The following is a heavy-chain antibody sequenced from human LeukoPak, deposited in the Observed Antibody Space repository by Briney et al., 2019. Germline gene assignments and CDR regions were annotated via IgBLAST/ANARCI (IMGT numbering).Heavy chain of an antibody. J-gene: IGHJ4*02. D-gene: IGHD3-10*01. Sequence: SETLSLTCTVSGGSFISGDYYWSWIRQPPGKGLECIGYIYYSGSTYYNPSLRSRVTISVDTSKNQISLKLSSVTAADTAVYYCARSAFGSGSSYFDYWGQGTLVTVSS. CDR2: IYYSGST. CDR1: GGSFISGDYY. CDR3: ARSAFGSGSSYFDY. V-gene: IGHV4-30-4*01.